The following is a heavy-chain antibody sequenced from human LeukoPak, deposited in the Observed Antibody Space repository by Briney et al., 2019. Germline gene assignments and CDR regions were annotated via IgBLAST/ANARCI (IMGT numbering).Heavy chain of an antibody. V-gene: IGHV3-21*01. CDR2: ISSSSSYI. Sequence: GGSLRLSCAASGFTFSSYSMNWVRQAPGKGLEWVSSISSSSSYIYYADSVKGRFTTSRDNAKNSLYLQMNSLRAEDTAVYYCARAHRATDLDYWGQGTLVTVSS. J-gene: IGHJ4*02. CDR1: GFTFSSYS. D-gene: IGHD2-15*01. CDR3: ARAHRATDLDY.